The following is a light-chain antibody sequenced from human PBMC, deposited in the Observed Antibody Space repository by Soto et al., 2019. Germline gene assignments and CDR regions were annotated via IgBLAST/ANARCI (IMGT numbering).Light chain of an antibody. J-gene: IGKJ1*01. CDR2: DAS. CDR3: HQYNSWST. V-gene: IGKV3-15*01. CDR1: KSVGTN. Sequence: SVMTQSPDTLSVSPGERATLSCRASKSVGTNLAWYQQKPGQAPRLLIYDASKRATDIPPRFSGGGSGTEFTLTISSLQSEDFAVYHCHQYNSWSTFDQGTKVEIK.